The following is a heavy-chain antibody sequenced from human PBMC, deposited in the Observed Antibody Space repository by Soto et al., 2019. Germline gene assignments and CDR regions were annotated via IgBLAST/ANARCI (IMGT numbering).Heavy chain of an antibody. Sequence: GGSLRLSCAASGFTFSSYGMHWVRQAPGKGLEWVAVIWYDGSNKYYAESGKGRFTISRDNSKNTLELQMKSLRAEDPAVNYCAREIGQRPDDYYYYGMDVWGQGTTVTVSS. CDR2: IWYDGSNK. D-gene: IGHD2-2*01. CDR3: AREIGQRPDDYYYYGMDV. J-gene: IGHJ6*02. V-gene: IGHV3-33*01. CDR1: GFTFSSYG.